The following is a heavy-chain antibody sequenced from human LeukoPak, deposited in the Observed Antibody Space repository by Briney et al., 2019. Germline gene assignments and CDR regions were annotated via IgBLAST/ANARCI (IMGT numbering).Heavy chain of an antibody. CDR2: FDPEDGET. V-gene: IGHV1-24*01. CDR3: ATRRPEIAVAGTGFYYYYYMDV. CDR1: GYTLTELS. Sequence: ASVKVSCKVSGYTLTELSMHWVRQAPGKGLEWMGGFDPEDGETIYAQKFQGRVTMTEDTSTDTAYMELSSLRSEDTAVYYCATRRPEIAVAGTGFYYYYYMDVWGKGTTVTISS. D-gene: IGHD6-19*01. J-gene: IGHJ6*03.